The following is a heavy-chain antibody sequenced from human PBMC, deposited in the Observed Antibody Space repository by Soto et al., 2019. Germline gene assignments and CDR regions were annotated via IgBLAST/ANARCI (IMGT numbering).Heavy chain of an antibody. J-gene: IGHJ4*02. CDR1: GYTLTELS. D-gene: IGHD6-13*01. Sequence: GASVKVSCKVAGYTLTELSMQWVRQAPGKGLEWMGGFDPEDGETIYAQKFQGRVTMTEDTSTDTAYMELSSLRSEDTAVYYCATPTLIAAAGTDYWGQGTLVTVSS. CDR2: FDPEDGET. V-gene: IGHV1-24*01. CDR3: ATPTLIAAAGTDY.